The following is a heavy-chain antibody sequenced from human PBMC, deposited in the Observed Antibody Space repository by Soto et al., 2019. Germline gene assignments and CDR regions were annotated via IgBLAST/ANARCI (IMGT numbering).Heavy chain of an antibody. CDR2: IIPIFNTT. CDR3: AREGRGKKAGYNGLVSLGY. J-gene: IGHJ4*02. Sequence: QVPLVQSGAEVKTPGSSLKVSCTVSGSRFSNYVISWVRQAPGHGLEWLGRIIPIFNTTQYAQKFQGRVTITADKSTNTASLELSSLTSDDTAVYYCAREGRGKKAGYNGLVSLGYWGQGTLVTVSS. V-gene: IGHV1-69*06. CDR1: GSRFSNYV. D-gene: IGHD2-2*02.